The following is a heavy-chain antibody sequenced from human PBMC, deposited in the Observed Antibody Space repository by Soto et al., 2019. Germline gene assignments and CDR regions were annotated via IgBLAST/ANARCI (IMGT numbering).Heavy chain of an antibody. CDR3: ARDGRPYCSGGSCLDAFDI. CDR1: GYTFTSYG. Sequence: SVKVSCKASGYTFTSYGISWVRQAPGQGPEWMGWISAYNGNTNYAQKLQGRVTMTTDTSTSTAYMEPRSLRSDDTAVYYCARDGRPYCSGGSCLDAFDIWGQGTMVTVSS. CDR2: ISAYNGNT. V-gene: IGHV1-18*01. D-gene: IGHD2-15*01. J-gene: IGHJ3*02.